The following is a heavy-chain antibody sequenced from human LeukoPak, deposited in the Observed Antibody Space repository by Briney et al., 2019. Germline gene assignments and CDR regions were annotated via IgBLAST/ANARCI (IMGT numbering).Heavy chain of an antibody. D-gene: IGHD6-13*01. CDR2: ISWNSGSI. CDR1: GFTFDDYA. Sequence: GGSLSLSCAASGFTFDDYAMPWVRQAPGKGLEWVSGISWNSGSIGYADSVKGRFTISRDNAKNSLYLQMNSLRAEDTALYYCAKGAYSSSWYGWFDPWGQGTLVTVSS. J-gene: IGHJ5*02. CDR3: AKGAYSSSWYGWFDP. V-gene: IGHV3-9*01.